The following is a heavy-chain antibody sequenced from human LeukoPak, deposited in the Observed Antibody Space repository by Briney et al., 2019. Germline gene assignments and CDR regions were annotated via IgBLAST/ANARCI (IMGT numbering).Heavy chain of an antibody. CDR2: ISYDGSNK. J-gene: IGHJ5*02. D-gene: IGHD1-1*01. Sequence: GGSLRLSCAASGFTFSSYGMHWVRQAPGKGLEWVAVISYDGSNKYYADSVKGRFTISRDNSKNTLYLQMNSLRAEDTAVYYCAKDLDHPNWFDPWGQGTPVTVSS. V-gene: IGHV3-30*18. CDR1: GFTFSSYG. CDR3: AKDLDHPNWFDP.